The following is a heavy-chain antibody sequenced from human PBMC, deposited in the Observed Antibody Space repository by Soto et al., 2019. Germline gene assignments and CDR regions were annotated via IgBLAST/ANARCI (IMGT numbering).Heavy chain of an antibody. V-gene: IGHV1-3*01. CDR2: INAGNGNT. D-gene: IGHD2-2*01. Sequence: ASVKVSCKASGYTFTSYAMHWVRQAPGQRLEWMGWINAGNGNTKYSQKFQGRVTITRDTSATTGYMELSSLRSEDTAVYYCARDGMKAHCSSTILQAQQRAIHYWGQGPLVTVSA. CDR3: ARDGMKAHCSSTILQAQQRAIHY. J-gene: IGHJ4*02. CDR1: GYTFTSYA.